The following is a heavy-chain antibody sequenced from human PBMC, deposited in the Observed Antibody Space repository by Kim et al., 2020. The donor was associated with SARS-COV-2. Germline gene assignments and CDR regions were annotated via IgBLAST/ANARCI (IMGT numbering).Heavy chain of an antibody. CDR3: TRIPGAPFAFWDAFDI. CDR2: IRSKANSYAT. J-gene: IGHJ3*02. CDR1: GFTFSDSP. Sequence: GGSLRLSCAASGFTFSDSPMHWVRQASGKGLEWVGRIRSKANSYATAYAASVRGTFIISRDDSKNTAYLQMNSLKTEDTAVYYCTRIPGAPFAFWDAFDIWGQGTMVTVSS. D-gene: IGHD3-3*01. V-gene: IGHV3-73*01.